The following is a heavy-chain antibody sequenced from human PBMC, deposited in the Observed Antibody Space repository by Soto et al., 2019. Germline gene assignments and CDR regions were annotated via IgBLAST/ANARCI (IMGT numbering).Heavy chain of an antibody. CDR1: GGSISSSSYY. V-gene: IGHV4-39*07. Sequence: SETLSLTCTVSGGSISSSSYYWGWIRQPPGKGLEWIGSIYYSGSTYYNPSLKSRVTISVDTSKNQFSLKLSSVTAADTAVYYCAEGAYYYYGMDVWGQGTTVNVSS. CDR2: IYYSGST. CDR3: AEGAYYYYGMDV. J-gene: IGHJ6*02.